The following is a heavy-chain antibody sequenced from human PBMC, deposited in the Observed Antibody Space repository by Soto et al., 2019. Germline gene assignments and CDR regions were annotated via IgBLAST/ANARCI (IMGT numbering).Heavy chain of an antibody. CDR2: IYYSGHT. CDR1: GGSIYSYY. V-gene: IGHV4-59*12. CDR3: ARRVPSKLVDS. D-gene: IGHD2-15*01. J-gene: IGHJ4*02. Sequence: SETLSLTCSVSGGSIYSYYWGWVRRPPVKGLEWLGSIYYSGHTYYNPSLKSRVSMSVDTSTSHFSLNVTSVTAAATAVYYCARRVPSKLVDSWGPGTRCTVSP.